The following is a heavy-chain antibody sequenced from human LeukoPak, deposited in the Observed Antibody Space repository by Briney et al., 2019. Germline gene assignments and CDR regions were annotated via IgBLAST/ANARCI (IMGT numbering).Heavy chain of an antibody. D-gene: IGHD3-10*01. V-gene: IGHV3-7*01. CDR1: GFTFRAYW. Sequence: GGSLRLSCAASGFTFRAYWMSWVRQAPGKGLEWVANIKQDRSEKYYVDSVRGRFTISRDNAKNSLYLQMNSLRVEDTAVYYCARLLVYGSGAEAFDYWGQGTLVTVSS. J-gene: IGHJ4*02. CDR2: IKQDRSEK. CDR3: ARLLVYGSGAEAFDY.